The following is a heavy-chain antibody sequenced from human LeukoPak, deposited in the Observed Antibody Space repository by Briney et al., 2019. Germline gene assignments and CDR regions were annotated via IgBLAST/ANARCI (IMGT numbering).Heavy chain of an antibody. J-gene: IGHJ6*02. V-gene: IGHV1-69*13. CDR1: GGTFSSYA. CDR3: ARVRLRRYCSSTSCYKDYYYGMDV. CDR2: IIPIFGTA. Sequence: SVKVSCKASGGTFSSYAISWVRQAPGQGLEWMGGIIPIFGTANYAQKFQGRVTITADESTSTAYMELSSLRSEDTAVYYCARVRLRRYCSSTSCYKDYYYGMDVWGQGTTVTVS. D-gene: IGHD2-2*02.